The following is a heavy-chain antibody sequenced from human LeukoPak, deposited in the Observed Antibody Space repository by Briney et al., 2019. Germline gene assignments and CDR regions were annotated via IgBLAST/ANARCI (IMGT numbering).Heavy chain of an antibody. D-gene: IGHD3-10*01. CDR3: ARDVATMVRGAFDI. J-gene: IGHJ3*02. V-gene: IGHV1-18*01. CDR1: GGTFSSYA. CDR2: ISAYNGNT. Sequence: GSSVKVSCKASGGTFSSYAISWVRQAPGQGLEWMGWISAYNGNTNYAQKLQGRVTMTTDTSTSTAYMELRSLRSDDTAVYYCARDVATMVRGAFDIWGQGTMVTVSS.